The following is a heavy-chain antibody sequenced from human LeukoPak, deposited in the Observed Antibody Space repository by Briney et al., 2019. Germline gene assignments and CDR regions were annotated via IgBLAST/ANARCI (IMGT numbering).Heavy chain of an antibody. CDR1: GFTFDDYA. CDR2: ISWNSGSI. J-gene: IGHJ4*02. D-gene: IGHD4-23*01. CDR3: AKAQDYGGKNYFDY. Sequence: SLRLSCAASGFTFDDYAMHWVRQAPGKGLEWVSGISWNSGSIGYGDSVKGRFTISRDNAKNSLYLQMNSLRAEDMAVYYCAKAQDYGGKNYFDYWGQGTLVTVSS. V-gene: IGHV3-9*03.